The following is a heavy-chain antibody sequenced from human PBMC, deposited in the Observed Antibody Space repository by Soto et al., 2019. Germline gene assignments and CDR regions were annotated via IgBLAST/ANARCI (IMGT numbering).Heavy chain of an antibody. V-gene: IGHV1-3*01. CDR3: ARGRRQQLVMGYYFDY. J-gene: IGHJ4*02. CDR1: EYTFTNYA. D-gene: IGHD6-13*01. Sequence: ASVKVSCKASEYTFTNYALHWVRQAPGQRLEWMGWISAGNGNTKYSQKFQGRVTITRDTSASTAYMELSSLRSEDTAVYYCARGRRQQLVMGYYFDYWGQGTLVTVSS. CDR2: ISAGNGNT.